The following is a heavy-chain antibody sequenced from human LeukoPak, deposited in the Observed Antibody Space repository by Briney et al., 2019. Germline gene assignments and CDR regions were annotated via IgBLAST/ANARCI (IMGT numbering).Heavy chain of an antibody. CDR2: ISSSGSTI. Sequence: GGSLRLSCAASGCTFSSYEMNWVRPAPGKGLEWVSYISSSGSTIYYADSVKGRFTISRENAKNSLYLQINSLRAEDTAVYYCAELGITMIGGVWGKGTTVTISS. D-gene: IGHD3-10*02. CDR3: AELGITMIGGV. V-gene: IGHV3-48*03. CDR1: GCTFSSYE. J-gene: IGHJ6*04.